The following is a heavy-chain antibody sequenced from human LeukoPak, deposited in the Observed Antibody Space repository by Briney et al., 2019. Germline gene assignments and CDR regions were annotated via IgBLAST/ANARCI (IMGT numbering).Heavy chain of an antibody. CDR1: GFTFSSYS. V-gene: IGHV3-30*03. J-gene: IGHJ3*02. D-gene: IGHD3-22*01. CDR3: ASAGYYDSSGYYYGDNAFDI. Sequence: GGSLRLSCAASGFTFSSYSMNWVRQAPGKGLEWVAVISYDGSNKYYADSVKGRFTISRDNSKNTLYLQMNSLRAEDTAVYYCASAGYYDSSGYYYGDNAFDIWGQGTMVTVSS. CDR2: ISYDGSNK.